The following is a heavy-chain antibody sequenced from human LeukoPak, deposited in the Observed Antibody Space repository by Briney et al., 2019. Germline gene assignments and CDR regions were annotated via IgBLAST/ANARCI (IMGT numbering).Heavy chain of an antibody. Sequence: PGGSLRLSCAASGFTFSSYAMSWVRQAPGKGLEWVSTLSGSGVNTYYADSVKGRFTISRDNSKNTLYLQMNSLRAEDTAVYYCARDGADVGSYYYYYMDVWGKGTTVTVSS. D-gene: IGHD1-26*01. V-gene: IGHV3-23*01. CDR2: LSGSGVNT. CDR1: GFTFSSYA. CDR3: ARDGADVGSYYYYYMDV. J-gene: IGHJ6*03.